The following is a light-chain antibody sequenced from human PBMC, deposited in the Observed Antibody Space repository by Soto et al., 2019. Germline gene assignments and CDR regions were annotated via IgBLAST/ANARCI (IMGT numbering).Light chain of an antibody. CDR1: SSDVGAYNY. V-gene: IGLV2-14*01. Sequence: QSALTQPASVSGSPGQSITISCTGTSSDVGAYNYVSWYQQHPGKAPKLMIYEVSNRPSGVSNRFSGSKSGNTASLTISGLQAEVEADYYCCSFTSSSTAVFGGGTKLTVL. CDR2: EVS. CDR3: CSFTSSSTAV. J-gene: IGLJ3*02.